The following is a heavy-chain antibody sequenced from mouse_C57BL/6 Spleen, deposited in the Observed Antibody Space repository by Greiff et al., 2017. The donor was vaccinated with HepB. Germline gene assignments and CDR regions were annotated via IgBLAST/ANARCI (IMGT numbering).Heavy chain of an antibody. V-gene: IGHV1-64*01. CDR3: ARGRYYYGSRTDYAMDY. D-gene: IGHD1-1*01. J-gene: IGHJ4*01. CDR1: GYTFTSYW. CDR2: IHPNSGST. Sequence: QVQLKQPGAELVKPGASVKLSCKASGYTFTSYWMHWVKQRPGQGLEWIGMIHPNSGSTNYNEKFKSKATLTVDKSSSTAYMQLSSLTSEDSAVYYCARGRYYYGSRTDYAMDYWGQGTSVTVSS.